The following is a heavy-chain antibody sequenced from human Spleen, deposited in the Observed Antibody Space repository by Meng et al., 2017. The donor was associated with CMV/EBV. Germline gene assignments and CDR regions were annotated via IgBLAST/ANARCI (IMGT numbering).Heavy chain of an antibody. CDR2: THPHRGDT. CDR1: GYTFTAHY. CDR3: ARDNNWGPDY. Sequence: ASVKVSCKASGYTFTAHYFHWVRQAPGQGLEWMGWTHPHRGDTNYAQQFQGRVTLTRDTSIKTGYMELTRLTSDETAVYYCARDNNWGPDYWGQGTLVTVSS. J-gene: IGHJ4*02. V-gene: IGHV1-2*02. D-gene: IGHD7-27*01.